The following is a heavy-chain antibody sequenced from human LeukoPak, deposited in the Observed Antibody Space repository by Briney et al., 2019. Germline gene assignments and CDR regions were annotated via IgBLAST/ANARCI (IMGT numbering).Heavy chain of an antibody. CDR2: LYYSGSF. CDR3: ARDAITMVRGALTSGVDY. Sequence: SETLSLTCSVSGGSISSNNYYWGWIRQPPGKGLEWIASLYYSGSFYYNPSLKSRVTISVDTSKNHFSLKVTSVTAADTAVYYCARDAITMVRGALTSGVDYWGQGTLVTVSS. J-gene: IGHJ4*02. V-gene: IGHV4-39*07. D-gene: IGHD3-10*01. CDR1: GGSISSNNYY.